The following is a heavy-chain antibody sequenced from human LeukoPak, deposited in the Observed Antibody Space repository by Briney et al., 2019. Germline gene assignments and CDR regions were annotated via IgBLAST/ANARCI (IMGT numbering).Heavy chain of an antibody. J-gene: IGHJ1*01. CDR2: IIPIFGTA. Sequence: SVKVSSKASGGTFSSYAISWVRQAPGQGLEWMGGIIPIFGTANYAQKFQGRVTITADESTSTAYMELSSLRSEDTAVYYCASRSHDSSGYYAEYFQHWGQGTLVTVSS. CDR3: ASRSHDSSGYYAEYFQH. V-gene: IGHV1-69*01. CDR1: GGTFSSYA. D-gene: IGHD3-22*01.